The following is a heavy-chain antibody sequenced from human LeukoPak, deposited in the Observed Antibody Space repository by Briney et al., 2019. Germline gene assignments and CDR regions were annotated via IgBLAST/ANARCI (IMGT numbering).Heavy chain of an antibody. CDR1: GGSISSSSYY. CDR3: ARRDYGDYAVY. V-gene: IGHV4-39*01. J-gene: IGHJ4*02. Sequence: SETLSLTCAVSGGSISSSSYYWGWIRQPPGKGLEWIGSIYYSGSTYYNPSLKSRVTISVDTSKNQFSLKLSSVTTADTAVYYCARRDYGDYAVYWGQGTLVTVSS. D-gene: IGHD4-17*01. CDR2: IYYSGST.